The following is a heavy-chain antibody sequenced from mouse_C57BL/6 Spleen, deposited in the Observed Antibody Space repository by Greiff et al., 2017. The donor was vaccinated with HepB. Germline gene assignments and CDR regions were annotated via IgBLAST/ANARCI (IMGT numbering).Heavy chain of an antibody. J-gene: IGHJ4*01. CDR2: IYPGDGDT. Sequence: VQLQQSGAELVKPGASVKISCKASGYAFSSHWMNWVKQRPGKGLERIGQIYPGDGDTNYNGKFKGKATRTADKSSSTAYMQLSSLTSEDSAVYFCARGWLRAMDYWVQGTSVTVSS. CDR3: ARGWLRAMDY. V-gene: IGHV1-80*01. D-gene: IGHD2-2*01. CDR1: GYAFSSHW.